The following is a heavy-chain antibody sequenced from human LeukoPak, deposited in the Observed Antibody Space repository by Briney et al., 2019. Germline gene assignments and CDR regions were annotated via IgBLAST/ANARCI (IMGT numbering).Heavy chain of an antibody. Sequence: PGGSLRLSCAASGFTFSSYAMHWVRQAPGKGLEWVAVISYDGSNKYYADSVKGRFTISRDNSKNTLYLQMNSLRAEDTAVYYCAGPPGSDYWGQGTLVTVSS. CDR2: ISYDGSNK. CDR3: AGPPGSDY. J-gene: IGHJ4*02. D-gene: IGHD2-15*01. V-gene: IGHV3-30-3*01. CDR1: GFTFSSYA.